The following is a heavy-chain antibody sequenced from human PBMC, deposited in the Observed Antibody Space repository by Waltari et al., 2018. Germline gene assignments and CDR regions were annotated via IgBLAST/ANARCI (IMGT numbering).Heavy chain of an antibody. V-gene: IGHV3-23*05. CDR2: NNYRGTTT. CDR3: AKGGGSDAFDV. Sequence: EVPLLESGGGLVQPGGSLRLSCAASGFTFTSYVMSWVRQAPWKGLEWVSSNNYRGTTTYYADSVKGRFTISRDNSKNTLYLQMNSLRPEDTAVYYCAKGGGSDAFDVWGQGTMVTVSS. J-gene: IGHJ3*01. CDR1: GFTFTSYV. D-gene: IGHD2-15*01.